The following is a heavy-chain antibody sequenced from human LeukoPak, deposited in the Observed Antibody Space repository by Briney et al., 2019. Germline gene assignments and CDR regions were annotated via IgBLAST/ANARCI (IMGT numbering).Heavy chain of an antibody. CDR2: ICGSGGST. D-gene: IGHD6-13*01. CDR1: GFTFSSYA. Sequence: GGSLRLSCAASGFTFSSYAMSWVRQAPGKGLEWVSAICGSGGSTYYADSVKGRFTISRDNSKNTLYLQMNSLRAEDTAVYYCAKEGNYRRSWYSDYWGQGTLVTVSS. CDR3: AKEGNYRRSWYSDY. J-gene: IGHJ4*02. V-gene: IGHV3-23*01.